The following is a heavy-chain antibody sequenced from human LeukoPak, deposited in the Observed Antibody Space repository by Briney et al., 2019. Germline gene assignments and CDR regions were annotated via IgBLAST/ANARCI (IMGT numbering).Heavy chain of an antibody. Sequence: PSETLSLTCTVPGGSISSYYWSWIRPPPGKGLEWIGYIYYSGSTNYNPSLKSRVTISVDTSKNQFSLKLSSVTAADTAVYYCARHMVRGVIVFDPWGQGTLVTVSS. CDR2: IYYSGST. V-gene: IGHV4-59*01. J-gene: IGHJ5*02. D-gene: IGHD3-10*01. CDR1: GGSISSYY. CDR3: ARHMVRGVIVFDP.